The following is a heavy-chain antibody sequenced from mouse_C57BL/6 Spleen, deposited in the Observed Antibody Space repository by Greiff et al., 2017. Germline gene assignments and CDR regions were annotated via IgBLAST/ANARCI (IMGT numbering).Heavy chain of an antibody. J-gene: IGHJ2*01. CDR1: GFTFSDYY. Sequence: EVQLVESGGGLVQPGGSLKLSCAASGFTFSDYYMYWVRQTPEKRLEWVAYISNGGGSTYYPDTVKGRFTISRDNAKNTLYLQMSRLKSEDTAMYYCARGGMVKGAYFDYWGQGTTLTVSS. CDR2: ISNGGGST. CDR3: ARGGMVKGAYFDY. D-gene: IGHD2-10*02. V-gene: IGHV5-12*01.